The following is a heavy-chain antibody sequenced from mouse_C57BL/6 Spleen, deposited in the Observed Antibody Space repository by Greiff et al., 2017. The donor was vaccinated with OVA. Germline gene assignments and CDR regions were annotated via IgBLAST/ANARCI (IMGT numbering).Heavy chain of an antibody. CDR1: GYTFTSYD. CDR3: ARRDNYYGSSYYFDY. V-gene: IGHV1-85*01. D-gene: IGHD1-1*01. CDR2: IYPRDGST. Sequence: QVQLQQSGPELVKPGASVKLSCKASGYTFTSYDINWVKQRPGQGLEWIGWIYPRDGSTKYNEKFKGKATLTVDTSSSTAYMELHSLTSEDSAVYFGARRDNYYGSSYYFDYWGQGTTLTVSS. J-gene: IGHJ2*01.